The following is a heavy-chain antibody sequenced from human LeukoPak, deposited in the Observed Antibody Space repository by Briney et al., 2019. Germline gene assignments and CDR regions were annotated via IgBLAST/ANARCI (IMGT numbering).Heavy chain of an antibody. CDR2: ISSSSSYI. J-gene: IGHJ5*02. CDR3: ARVNPSYCSSTSCSEIAGPHGWFDP. D-gene: IGHD2-2*01. V-gene: IGHV3-21*01. Sequence: GGSLRPSCAASGFTFSGFAMSWVRRTPGKGLEWVSSISSSSSYIYYADSVKGRFTISRDNAKNSLYLQMNSLRAEDTAVYYCARVNPSYCSSTSCSEIAGPHGWFDPWGQGTLVTVSS. CDR1: GFTFSGFA.